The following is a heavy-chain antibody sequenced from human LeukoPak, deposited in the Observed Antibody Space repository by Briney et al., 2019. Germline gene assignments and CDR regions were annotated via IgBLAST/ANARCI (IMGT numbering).Heavy chain of an antibody. CDR2: INEDGTT. D-gene: IGHD3-16*01. J-gene: IGHJ4*02. Sequence: GGSLRLSCAASGFTFSDFWMYWVRHAPGKGLVWISNINEDGTTAYADSVMGRFTISRDNAKNTLYLQMNSLRAEDTAVYYCARVRGGNWGQGTLVTVSS. CDR3: ARVRGGN. CDR1: GFTFSDFW. V-gene: IGHV3-74*01.